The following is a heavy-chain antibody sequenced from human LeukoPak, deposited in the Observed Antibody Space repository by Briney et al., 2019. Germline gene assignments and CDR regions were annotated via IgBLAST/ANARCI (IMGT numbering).Heavy chain of an antibody. D-gene: IGHD2-15*01. CDR3: ARVVVVAATTWHWFDP. J-gene: IGHJ5*02. CDR1: GGTFSSYA. CDR2: IIPIFGTA. Sequence: SVKVSCKASGGTFSSYAISWVRQAPGQGLEWMGGIIPIFGTANYAQKFQGRVTITADESTSTAYMELSSLRSEDTAVYYCARVVVVAATTWHWFDPWGQGTLVTVSS. V-gene: IGHV1-69*13.